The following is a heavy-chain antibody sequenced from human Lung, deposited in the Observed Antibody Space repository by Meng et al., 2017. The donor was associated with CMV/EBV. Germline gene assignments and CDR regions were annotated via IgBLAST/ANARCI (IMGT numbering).Heavy chain of an antibody. V-gene: IGHV3-7*01. CDR1: GFSFSTSW. CDR2: IYQDGNEK. J-gene: IGHJ4*02. D-gene: IGHD6-19*01. Sequence: GESLKISCAASGFSFSTSWMSWVRRAPGKGLEWVANIYQDGNEKYYVESVRGRFTISRANAKNSLYLQMNSLRAEDTAVYCCAKEIDPAVAGNQGYFDDWGQGXLVTVSS. CDR3: AKEIDPAVAGNQGYFDD.